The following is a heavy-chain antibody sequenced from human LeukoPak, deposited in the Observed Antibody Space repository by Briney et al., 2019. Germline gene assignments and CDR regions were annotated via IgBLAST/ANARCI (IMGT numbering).Heavy chain of an antibody. CDR1: GFTFSSYG. V-gene: IGHV3-30*03. J-gene: IGHJ4*02. CDR3: ARDSYYYASGPTFDY. CDR2: ISYDGSNK. Sequence: GGSLRLSCAASGFTFSSYGIHWVRQAPGKGLEWVAVISYDGSNKYYADSVKGRFTISRDNSKNTLFLQMNSLRAEDTAVYYCARDSYYYASGPTFDYWGQGTLVTVSS. D-gene: IGHD3-10*01.